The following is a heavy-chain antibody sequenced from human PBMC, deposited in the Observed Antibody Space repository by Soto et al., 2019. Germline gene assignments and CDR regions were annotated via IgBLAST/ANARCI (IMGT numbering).Heavy chain of an antibody. Sequence: SETLSRPCSVDAGSFSGYYWSWISQPPGKGLNRIGEINHTGSTNYNPSLKSRVTISGDTSKSQFSHNVSSAPPADKAVYFCASRVGSSSYTGDYLSQGTLVAVST. CDR3: ASRVGSSSYTGDY. CDR1: AGSFSGYY. CDR2: INHTGST. J-gene: IGHJ4*02. V-gene: IGHV4-34*01. D-gene: IGHD6-13*01.